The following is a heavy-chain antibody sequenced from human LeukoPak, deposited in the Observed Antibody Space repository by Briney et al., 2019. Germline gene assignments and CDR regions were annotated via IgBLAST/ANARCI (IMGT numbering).Heavy chain of an antibody. D-gene: IGHD2-15*01. CDR1: GFTFSNPW. CDR2: IKSKTDGGTT. Sequence: GGSLRLSCAASGFTFSNPWMNWVRQAPGKGLEWVGRIKSKTDGGTTDYAAPVKGRFTISRDDSKNTLYLQMNSLKTEDTAVYYCAKGGPVVASAFDYWGRGTLVTVSS. V-gene: IGHV3-15*01. J-gene: IGHJ4*02. CDR3: AKGGPVVASAFDY.